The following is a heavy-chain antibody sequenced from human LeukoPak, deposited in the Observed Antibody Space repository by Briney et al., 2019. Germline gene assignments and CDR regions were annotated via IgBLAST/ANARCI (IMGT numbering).Heavy chain of an antibody. Sequence: ASVKVSCKTSGYTFTNYGISWVRQAPGQGLEWMGWVSTSNPHTNYAPKFRGRVIMTIDTSTTTAYLEMRSLTSDDTAVYYCARDRLLWGLGNWFDLWGQGALVTVTS. CDR3: ARDRLLWGLGNWFDL. D-gene: IGHD2-15*01. CDR1: GYTFTNYG. V-gene: IGHV1-18*01. CDR2: VSTSNPHT. J-gene: IGHJ5*02.